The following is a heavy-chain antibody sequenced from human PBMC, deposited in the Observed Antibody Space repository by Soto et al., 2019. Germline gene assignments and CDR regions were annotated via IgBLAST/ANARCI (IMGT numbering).Heavy chain of an antibody. D-gene: IGHD6-6*01. V-gene: IGHV4-30-4*01. CDR2: ISYTGSA. Sequence: PSETLSLTCTVSGGSIGSGVYFWSWIRQPPGKGLEWIGFISYTGSAHYNPSLKSRVAISVDTSKNQFSLKLSSVTAADTAVYYCARERPDGARLDPWGQGTLVTVSS. J-gene: IGHJ5*02. CDR3: ARERPDGARLDP. CDR1: GGSIGSGVYF.